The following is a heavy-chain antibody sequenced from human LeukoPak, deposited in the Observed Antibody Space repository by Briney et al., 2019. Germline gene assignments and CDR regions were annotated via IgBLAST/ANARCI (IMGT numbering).Heavy chain of an antibody. V-gene: IGHV1-18*01. Sequence: GASVKVSCKASGYTFTSYGISWVRQAPGQGLEWMGWISAYSGNTNYAQKLQGRVTMTTDTSTSTAYMELRSLRSDDTAVYYCASTLGYCSGGSCSWFDPWGQGTLVTVSS. CDR1: GYTFTSYG. D-gene: IGHD2-15*01. CDR2: ISAYSGNT. CDR3: ASTLGYCSGGSCSWFDP. J-gene: IGHJ5*02.